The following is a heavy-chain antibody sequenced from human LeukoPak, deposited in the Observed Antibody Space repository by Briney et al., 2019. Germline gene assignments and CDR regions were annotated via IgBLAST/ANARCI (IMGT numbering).Heavy chain of an antibody. J-gene: IGHJ4*02. CDR3: ASSYYDSSGYCSY. D-gene: IGHD3-22*01. Sequence: ASVTVSCKASGYTFTSYGISWVRQAPGQGLEWMGGIIPIFGTANYAQKFQGRVTITADESTSTAYMELSSLRSEDTAVYYCASSYYDSSGYCSYWGQGTLVTVSS. V-gene: IGHV1-69*13. CDR1: GYTFTSYG. CDR2: IIPIFGTA.